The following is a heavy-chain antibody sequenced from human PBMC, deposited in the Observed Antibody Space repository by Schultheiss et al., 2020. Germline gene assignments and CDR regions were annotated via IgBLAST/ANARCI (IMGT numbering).Heavy chain of an antibody. Sequence: GGSLRLPCAASGFTFSSYSMNWVRQTPGKGPEWVANIKQDGTEKNYVDSVKGRFTISRDNAKNSLYLQMDSLRVEDTAVYYCARDGGVSGYDLFDYWGKGTLVTVPS. CDR2: IKQDGTEK. CDR1: GFTFSSYS. J-gene: IGHJ4*02. D-gene: IGHD5-12*01. V-gene: IGHV3-7*03. CDR3: ARDGGVSGYDLFDY.